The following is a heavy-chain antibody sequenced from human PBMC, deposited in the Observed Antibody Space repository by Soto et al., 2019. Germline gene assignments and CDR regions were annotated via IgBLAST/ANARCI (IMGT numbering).Heavy chain of an antibody. D-gene: IGHD3-10*01. J-gene: IGHJ5*02. CDR3: ARDPISNYYGSGSPINWFDP. CDR1: GGTFSSYA. V-gene: IGHV1-69*01. Sequence: QVQLVQSGAEVKKPGSSVKVSCKASGGTFSSYAISWVRQAPGQGLEWMGGIIPIFGTANYAQKFQGRVTITADESTSTAYMELSSLRSEDTAVYYCARDPISNYYGSGSPINWFDPWGQGTLVTVSS. CDR2: IIPIFGTA.